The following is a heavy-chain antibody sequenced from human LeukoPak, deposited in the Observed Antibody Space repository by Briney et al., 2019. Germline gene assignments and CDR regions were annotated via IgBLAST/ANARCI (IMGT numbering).Heavy chain of an antibody. V-gene: IGHV3-7*01. CDR2: IRQDGGEK. D-gene: IGHD6-13*01. Sequence: GGAQSLSCAVSVFTFTDYWMNWLRPAPGRGLEGVASIRQDGGEKPYLDSVRGRFTISRDTTNTSLYLHINSLRAEDTAVYYCARDGTAAGLYFDLWGQGTLVTVSS. J-gene: IGHJ4*01. CDR1: VFTFTDYW. CDR3: ARDGTAAGLYFDL.